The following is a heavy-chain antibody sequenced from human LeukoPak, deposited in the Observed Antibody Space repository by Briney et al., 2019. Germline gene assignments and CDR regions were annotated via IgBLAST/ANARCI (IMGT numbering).Heavy chain of an antibody. V-gene: IGHV4-4*02. CDR2: IYHSGST. J-gene: IGHJ4*02. CDR1: GDSISSSNW. D-gene: IGHD6-13*01. Sequence: SETLSLTCAVSGDSISSSNWWSWVRQPPGKGLEWIGEIYHSGSTNYNSSLKSRVIISVDKSNNQFSLKLSSVTAADTAVYYCARIPSGAAGLFFDYWGQGTLVTVSS. CDR3: ARIPSGAAGLFFDY.